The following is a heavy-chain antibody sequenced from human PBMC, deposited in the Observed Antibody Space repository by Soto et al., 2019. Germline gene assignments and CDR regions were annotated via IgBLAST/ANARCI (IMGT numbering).Heavy chain of an antibody. Sequence: QVQLVQSGAEVKKPGASVKVSCKASGYTFTSYGISWVRQAPGQGLEWMGWISAYNGNTNYAQKLQGRVTMTTDTPRATPNRGWRSVRPDNPPVFYWAGDGAAPGPFDSGGRETLVTFSS. D-gene: IGHD3-16*01. CDR2: ISAYNGNT. J-gene: IGHJ5*01. CDR1: GYTFTSYG. CDR3: AGDGAAPGPFDS. V-gene: IGHV1-18*01.